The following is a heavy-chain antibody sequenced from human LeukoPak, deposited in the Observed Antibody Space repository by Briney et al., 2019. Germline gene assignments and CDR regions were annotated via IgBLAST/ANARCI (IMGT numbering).Heavy chain of an antibody. V-gene: IGHV3-48*01. D-gene: IGHD2-21*02. Sequence: GGSLRLSCAASGFTFSGYSMNWVRQAPGKGLEWVSYISSGSSTIYYVDSVRGRFTISRDNAKSSLYLQMNSLRAEDTAVYYCARGRADYYFDYWSQGTLVTVSS. CDR1: GFTFSGYS. CDR3: ARGRADYYFDY. CDR2: ISSGSSTI. J-gene: IGHJ4*02.